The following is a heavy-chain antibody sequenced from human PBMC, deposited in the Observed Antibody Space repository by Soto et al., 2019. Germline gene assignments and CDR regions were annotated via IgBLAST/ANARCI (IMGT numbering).Heavy chain of an antibody. Sequence: QVQLQESGPGLVKPSQTLSLTCTVSGGSISSGDYYWSWIRQPPGKGLEWIGYIYHSGSTYYNPSLKSRLTISKDTSKNQFSLKLSSVTAADTAVYYCARDLDTAMSRGAFDIWGQGTMVTVSS. D-gene: IGHD5-18*01. CDR1: GGSISSGDYY. CDR3: ARDLDTAMSRGAFDI. V-gene: IGHV4-30-4*01. J-gene: IGHJ3*02. CDR2: IYHSGST.